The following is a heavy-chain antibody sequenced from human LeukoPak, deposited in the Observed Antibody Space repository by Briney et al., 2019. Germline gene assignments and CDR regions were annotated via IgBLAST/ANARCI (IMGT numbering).Heavy chain of an antibody. Sequence: SETLSLTCTVSGGSISSYYWSWIRQPPGKGLEWIGYIYYSGSTNYNPSLKSRVTISVDTSKNQFSLKLSSVTAADTAVYYCARHTTVKAAWFDPWGQGTLVTVSS. CDR2: IYYSGST. V-gene: IGHV4-59*01. CDR1: GGSISSYY. J-gene: IGHJ5*02. D-gene: IGHD4-17*01. CDR3: ARHTTVKAAWFDP.